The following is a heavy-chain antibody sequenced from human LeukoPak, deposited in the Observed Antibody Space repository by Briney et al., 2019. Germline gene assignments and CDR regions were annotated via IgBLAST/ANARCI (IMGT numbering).Heavy chain of an antibody. Sequence: GGSLRLSCAASGFTFSSYSMNWVRQAPGKGLEWVSSISSSSSSIFYADSVKGRFTISRDNAKNSLYLQMNSLRAEDTAVYYCARERGAFGYWGQGTLVTVSS. CDR1: GFTFSSYS. CDR2: ISSSSSSI. D-gene: IGHD5-12*01. V-gene: IGHV3-21*01. J-gene: IGHJ4*02. CDR3: ARERGAFGY.